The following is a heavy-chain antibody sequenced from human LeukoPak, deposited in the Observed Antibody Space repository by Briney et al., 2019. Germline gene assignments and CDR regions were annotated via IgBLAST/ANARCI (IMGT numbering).Heavy chain of an antibody. D-gene: IGHD6-13*01. CDR1: GGSISSYY. CDR2: IYYSGST. CDR3: ASSSSQFDD. J-gene: IGHJ4*02. V-gene: IGHV4-59*01. Sequence: SETLSLTCTVTGGSISSYYWSWIRQPPGKGLEWIGYIYYSGSTNFNPSLKSRVTIAVDTSKNQFSLKLSSVTAADTAVYYCASSSSQFDDWGQGTLVTVSS.